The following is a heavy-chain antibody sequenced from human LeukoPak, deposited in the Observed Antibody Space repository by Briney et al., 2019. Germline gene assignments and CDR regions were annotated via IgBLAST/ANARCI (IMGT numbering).Heavy chain of an antibody. CDR2: INHSGST. J-gene: IGHJ6*03. CDR3: ARVIRTRGNSRNYYYYYMDV. Sequence: KPSETLSLTCAVSGYSISSGYYWGWIRQPPGKGLEWIGEINHSGSTNYNPSLKSRVTISVDTSKNQFSLKLSSVTAADTAVYYCARVIRTRGNSRNYYYYYMDVWGKGTTVTVSS. V-gene: IGHV4-38-2*01. CDR1: GYSISSGYY. D-gene: IGHD4-23*01.